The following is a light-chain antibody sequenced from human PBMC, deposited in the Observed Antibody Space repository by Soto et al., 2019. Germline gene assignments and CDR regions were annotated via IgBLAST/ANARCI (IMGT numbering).Light chain of an antibody. CDR2: WAS. J-gene: IGKJ4*01. Sequence: DIVMTQSPDSLAVSLGERATMNCRSSQSLFYNSNNKTFLAWYQQKPAQPPKLLIYWASTRESGVPDRFSGSGSVTDFTLTISTLQAEDVAVYYCQQYFSPLSLTFGGGTRWIS. CDR3: QQYFSPLSLT. V-gene: IGKV4-1*01. CDR1: QSLFYNSNNKTF.